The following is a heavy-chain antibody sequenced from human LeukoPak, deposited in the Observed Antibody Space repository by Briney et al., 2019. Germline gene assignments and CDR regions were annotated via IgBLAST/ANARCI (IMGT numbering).Heavy chain of an antibody. CDR3: ARAYGDYEVDY. J-gene: IGHJ4*02. V-gene: IGHV4-59*01. Sequence: SETLSLTCAVYGGSFSGYYWSWIRQPPGKGLEWIGYIYYSGSTNYNPSLKSRVTISVDTSKNQFSLKLSSVTAADTAVYYCARAYGDYEVDYWGQGTLVTVSS. CDR1: GGSFSGYY. CDR2: IYYSGST. D-gene: IGHD4-17*01.